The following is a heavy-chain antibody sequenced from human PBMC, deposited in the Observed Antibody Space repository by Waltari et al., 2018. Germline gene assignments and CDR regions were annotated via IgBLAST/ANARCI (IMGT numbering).Heavy chain of an antibody. CDR3: AHSLGTSWVTDRPLDY. CDR2: IYWNNDR. V-gene: IGHV2-5*01. Sequence: QITLKESGPTLVQPTQTLTLTCTFSGLSLSTNGVGVGWIRQPPGKALEWLALIYWNNDRRYSPSLETRLTVTKDTSKNQVVLTMTNMDPVDTATYYCAHSLGTSWVTDRPLDYWGQGSLVTVSS. D-gene: IGHD2-21*02. CDR1: GLSLSTNGVG. J-gene: IGHJ4*02.